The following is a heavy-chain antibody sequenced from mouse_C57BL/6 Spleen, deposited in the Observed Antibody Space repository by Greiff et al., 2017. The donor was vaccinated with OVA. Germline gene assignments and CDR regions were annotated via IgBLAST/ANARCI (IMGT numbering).Heavy chain of an antibody. V-gene: IGHV10-1*01. J-gene: IGHJ1*03. Sequence: EVKLLESGGGLVQPKGSLKLSCAASGFSFNTYAMNWVRQAPGKGLEWVARIRSKSNNYATYYADSVKDRFTISRDDSESMLYLQMNNLKTEDTAMYYCVRPSLRGWYFDVWGTGTTVTVSS. CDR1: GFSFNTYA. CDR3: VRPSLRGWYFDV. D-gene: IGHD1-1*01. CDR2: IRSKSNNYAT.